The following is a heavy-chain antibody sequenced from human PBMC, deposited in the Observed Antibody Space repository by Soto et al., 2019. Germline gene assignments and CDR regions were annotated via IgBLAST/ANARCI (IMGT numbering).Heavy chain of an antibody. D-gene: IGHD5-12*01. CDR3: ARRGYSGLRFGFDP. J-gene: IGHJ5*02. CDR1: GGSFSGYY. CDR2: INHSGST. Sequence: QVQLQQWGAGLLKPSETLSLTCAVYGGSFSGYYWSWIRQPPGKGLEWIGEINHSGSTNYNPSLKSRVTISVDTSKNQFSLKLSSVTAADTAVYYCARRGYSGLRFGFDPWGQGTLVTVSS. V-gene: IGHV4-34*01.